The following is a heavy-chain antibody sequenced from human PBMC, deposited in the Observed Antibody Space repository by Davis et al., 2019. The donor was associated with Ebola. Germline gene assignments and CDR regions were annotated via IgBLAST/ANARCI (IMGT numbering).Heavy chain of an antibody. CDR3: AKDRRGDGYFDY. CDR1: GFTFSSYG. CDR2: ISYDGSNK. Sequence: PGGSLRLSCAASGFTFSSYGMHWVRQAPGKGLEWVAVISYDGSNKYYADSVKGRFTISRDNSKNTLYLQMNSLRAEDTAVYYCAKDRRGDGYFDYWGQGTLVTVSS. V-gene: IGHV3-30*18. D-gene: IGHD3-16*01. J-gene: IGHJ4*02.